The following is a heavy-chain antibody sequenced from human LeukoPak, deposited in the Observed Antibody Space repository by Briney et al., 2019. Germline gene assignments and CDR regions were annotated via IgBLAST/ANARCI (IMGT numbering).Heavy chain of an antibody. Sequence: GGSLRLACAASGFTFSRHWMYWVRQAPGKGLVWVSRIISDGSNTTYADSVKGRFTISRDNAKNTLYLQMNSLRAEDTAVYFCARGTYYFDYWGQGTLVTVSS. CDR2: IISDGSNT. V-gene: IGHV3-74*01. J-gene: IGHJ4*02. CDR1: GFTFSRHW. CDR3: ARGTYYFDY.